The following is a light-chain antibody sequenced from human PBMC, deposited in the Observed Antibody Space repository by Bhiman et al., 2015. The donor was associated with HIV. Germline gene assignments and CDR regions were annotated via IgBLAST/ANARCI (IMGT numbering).Light chain of an antibody. CDR3: SSYTSSSTRL. CDR2: DVS. Sequence: QSALTQPASVSGSPGQSITISCTGTTSDVGGYNYVSWYQQHPGKGPKLMIYDVSNRPSGVSNRFSGSKSGNTASLTISGLQAEDEADYYCSSYTSSSTRLFGGGTKLTVL. V-gene: IGLV2-14*03. J-gene: IGLJ3*02. CDR1: TSDVGGYNY.